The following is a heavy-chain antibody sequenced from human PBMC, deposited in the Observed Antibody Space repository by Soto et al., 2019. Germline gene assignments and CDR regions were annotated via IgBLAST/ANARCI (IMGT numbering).Heavy chain of an antibody. CDR2: IYYSGST. V-gene: IGHV4-39*01. CDR3: ARRSSSLRSAFDI. J-gene: IGHJ3*02. Sequence: SETLSLTCTVSGGSISSSSYYWGWIRQPPGKGLEWIGSIYYSGSTYYNPSLKSRVTISVDTSKNQFSLKLSSVTAADTAVYYCARRSSSLRSAFDIWGQGTMVTVSS. D-gene: IGHD6-6*01. CDR1: GGSISSSSYY.